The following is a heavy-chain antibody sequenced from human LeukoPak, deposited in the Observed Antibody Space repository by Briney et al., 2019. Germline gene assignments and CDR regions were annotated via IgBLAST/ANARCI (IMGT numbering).Heavy chain of an antibody. CDR3: ARAPREGFSGSYHDY. CDR2: ISSNGDNT. CDR1: GFTFSSFA. D-gene: IGHD1-26*01. V-gene: IGHV3-64*01. J-gene: IGHJ4*02. Sequence: GGSLRLSCAASGFTFSSFAMHWVRQAPGKGLEYVSAISSNGDNTYYANSVKGRFTISRDNSKNTLYLQMASLRGEDTAVYYCARAPREGFSGSYHDYWGQGTLVTVSS.